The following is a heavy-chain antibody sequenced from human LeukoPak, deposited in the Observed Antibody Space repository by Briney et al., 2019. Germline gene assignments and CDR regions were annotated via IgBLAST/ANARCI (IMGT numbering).Heavy chain of an antibody. CDR2: IYSDGNT. D-gene: IGHD2/OR15-2a*01. J-gene: IGHJ4*02. Sequence: GGSLRLSCAASGFAISNFYMTWVRQIPGKGLEWVSVIYSDGNTYYADSVKGRFTISRDISKNIVYLQMHSLRADDTAVYYCVRSTWDYWGQGVLVTVSS. CDR1: GFAISNFY. V-gene: IGHV3-66*01. CDR3: VRSTWDY.